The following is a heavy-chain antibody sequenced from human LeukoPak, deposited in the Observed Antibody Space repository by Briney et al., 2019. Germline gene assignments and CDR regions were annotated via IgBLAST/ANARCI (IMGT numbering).Heavy chain of an antibody. CDR1: GYSFTSYW. J-gene: IGHJ3*02. D-gene: IGHD3-22*01. CDR3: ARPGDSSTGLLGPDDAFDI. V-gene: IGHV5-51*01. CDR2: IYPGDSDT. Sequence: GESLKISCKGSGYSFTSYWIGWVRQMPGKGLEWMRIIYPGDSDTRYSPSFQGQVTISADKSISTAYLQWSSLKASDTAMYYCARPGDSSTGLLGPDDAFDIWGQGTMVTVSS.